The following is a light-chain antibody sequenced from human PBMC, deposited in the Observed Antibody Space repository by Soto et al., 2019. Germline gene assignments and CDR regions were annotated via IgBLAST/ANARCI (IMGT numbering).Light chain of an antibody. CDR1: QSLVHSDGNTY. V-gene: IGKV2-24*01. CDR2: QVS. CDR3: VQFTHFPRT. J-gene: IGKJ1*01. Sequence: DTVLTQTALSSPVTLGQPASISCRSSQSLVHSDGNTYLSWLQQRPGQPPRLLIYQVSNRFSGVPDRFSGSGAGTDFTLKISRVEADEGGVYFCVQFTHFPRTSGQGTKVEI.